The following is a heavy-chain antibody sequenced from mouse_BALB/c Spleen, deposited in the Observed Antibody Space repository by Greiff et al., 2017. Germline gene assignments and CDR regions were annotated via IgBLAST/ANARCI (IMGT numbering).Heavy chain of an antibody. Sequence: EVMLVESGGGLVQPGGSRKLSCAASGFTFSSFGMHWVRQAPEKGLEWVAYISSGSSTIYYADTVKGRFTISRDNPKNTLFLQMTSLRSEDTAMYYCARGGAYGYGQAWFAYWGQGTLVTVSA. CDR1: GFTFSSFG. CDR3: ARGGAYGYGQAWFAY. D-gene: IGHD2-2*01. V-gene: IGHV5-17*02. J-gene: IGHJ3*01. CDR2: ISSGSSTI.